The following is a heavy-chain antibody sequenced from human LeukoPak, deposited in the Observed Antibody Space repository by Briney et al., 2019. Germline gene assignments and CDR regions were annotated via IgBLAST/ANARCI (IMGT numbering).Heavy chain of an antibody. CDR1: GYTFTSYY. V-gene: IGHV1-46*01. CDR2: INPSGGST. Sequence: ASVKVSCKASGYTFTSYYMHWVRQAPGQGLEWMGIINPSGGSTSYAQKFQGRVTMTRDTSTSTVYMELSSLRSDDTAVYYCARALSYDSSGSPGGYWGQGTLVTVSS. CDR3: ARALSYDSSGSPGGY. J-gene: IGHJ4*02. D-gene: IGHD3-22*01.